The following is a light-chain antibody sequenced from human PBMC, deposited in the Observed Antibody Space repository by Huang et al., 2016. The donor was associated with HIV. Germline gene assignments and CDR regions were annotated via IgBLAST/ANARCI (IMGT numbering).Light chain of an antibody. CDR2: LGS. V-gene: IGKV2-28*01. CDR1: QSLLHSNGYNY. CDR3: MQALQTPWT. J-gene: IGKJ1*01. Sequence: DIVMTQSPLSLPVTSGEPASISCRSSQSLLHSNGYNYLNWYLQKPGQSPQLLVSLGSNRASGVPDRFSGSGSGTDFTLKISRVEAEDVGLYYCMQALQTPWTFGQGTKVEIK.